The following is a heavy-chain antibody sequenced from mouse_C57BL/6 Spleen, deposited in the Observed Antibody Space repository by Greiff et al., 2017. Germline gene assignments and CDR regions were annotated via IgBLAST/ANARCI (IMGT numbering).Heavy chain of an antibody. CDR2: INYDGSST. CDR1: GFTFSDYY. CDR3: ARANDYDGFDY. J-gene: IGHJ2*01. D-gene: IGHD2-4*01. V-gene: IGHV5-16*01. Sequence: EVKLMESEGGLVQPGSSMKPSCTASGFTFSDYYMAWVRQVPEKGLEWVANINYDGSSTYYLDSLKSRFIISRDNAKNILYLQMSSLKSEDTATYYCARANDYDGFDYWGQGTTLTVSS.